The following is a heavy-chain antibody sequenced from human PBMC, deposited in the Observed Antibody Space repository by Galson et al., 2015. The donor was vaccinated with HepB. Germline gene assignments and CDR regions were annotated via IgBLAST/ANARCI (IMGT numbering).Heavy chain of an antibody. V-gene: IGHV1-18*01. CDR1: GFMFTFSNFG. Sequence: SVKVSCKASGFMFTFSNFGITWVRQAPGQGLEWLGWISAYNGDTNYAQKFQGRVIITTDTPTTTAHMELRSLRSDDTAVYYCAREVRPWYFDLWGRGTLVSVSS. CDR3: AREVRPWYFDL. CDR2: ISAYNGDT. J-gene: IGHJ2*01. D-gene: IGHD2-2*01.